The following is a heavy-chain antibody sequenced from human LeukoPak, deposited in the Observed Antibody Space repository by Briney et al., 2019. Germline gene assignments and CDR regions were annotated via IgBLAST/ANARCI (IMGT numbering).Heavy chain of an antibody. CDR1: GYSFINYG. J-gene: IGHJ4*02. Sequence: ASVKVSCKASGYSFINYGITWVRQAPGQGLEWMGWISAYNGNTNYAQKFQGRVTITADESTSTAYMEPSSLRSEDTAVYYCARGELGYCSGGSCYGADYWGQGTLVTVSS. CDR3: ARGELGYCSGGSCYGADY. CDR2: ISAYNGNT. D-gene: IGHD2-15*01. V-gene: IGHV1-18*01.